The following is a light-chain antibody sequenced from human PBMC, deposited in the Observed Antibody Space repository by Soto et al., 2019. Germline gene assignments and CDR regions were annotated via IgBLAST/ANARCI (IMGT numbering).Light chain of an antibody. CDR2: GAF. Sequence: EIVLTQSPGTLSLPPGERATLSCRASQTVSSSFLAWYQQTPGQAPRLLIYGAFNRATGIPDRFSGSGSGTDFTLTISRLEPEDFAVYYCQHYGSSPETFGQGTKVDIK. CDR3: QHYGSSPET. V-gene: IGKV3-20*01. CDR1: QTVSSSF. J-gene: IGKJ1*01.